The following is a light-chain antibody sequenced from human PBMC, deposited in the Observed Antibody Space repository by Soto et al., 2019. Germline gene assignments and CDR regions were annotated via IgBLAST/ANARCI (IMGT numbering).Light chain of an antibody. J-gene: IGKJ2*01. CDR2: GAS. V-gene: IGKV3-20*01. CDR1: QSVTSNY. Sequence: EIVLTQSPGTMSLSPGERATLSCRASQSVTSNYLAWYQQKPGQAPRLLGYGASSRATGIPDWFSGSGSVSDFTLAISMLVPEDFSVYDSPPYGLFHSYTFGLGTHLEI. CDR3: PPYGLFHSYT.